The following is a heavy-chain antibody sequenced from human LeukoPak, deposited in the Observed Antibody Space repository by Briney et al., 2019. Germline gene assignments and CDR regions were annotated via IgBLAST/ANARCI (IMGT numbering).Heavy chain of an antibody. J-gene: IGHJ6*02. Sequence: GGSLRLSCAASGFTFSSYSMNWVRQAPGKGLEWVSSIRSSSSSYIYYADSVKGRFTISRDNAKNSLYLQMNSLRAEDTAVYYCAREARAYCGGDCFTNYYYGMDVWGQGTTVTVSS. CDR1: GFTFSSYS. V-gene: IGHV3-21*01. CDR3: AREARAYCGGDCFTNYYYGMDV. CDR2: IRSSSSSYI. D-gene: IGHD2-21*02.